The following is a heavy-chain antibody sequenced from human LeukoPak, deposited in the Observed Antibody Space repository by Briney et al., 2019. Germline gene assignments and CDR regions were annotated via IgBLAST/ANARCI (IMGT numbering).Heavy chain of an antibody. Sequence: SETLSLTCTVSGGSISRSYWSWMRQPAGKGPEWIGRIYGSGTITYNPSLESRVTMSVDTSKNQFSLKLRSVTAADTAVYYCARRPVEYNAFDIWGQGTMVTVSS. CDR1: GGSISRSY. D-gene: IGHD5-24*01. V-gene: IGHV4-4*07. CDR2: IYGSGTI. CDR3: ARRPVEYNAFDI. J-gene: IGHJ3*02.